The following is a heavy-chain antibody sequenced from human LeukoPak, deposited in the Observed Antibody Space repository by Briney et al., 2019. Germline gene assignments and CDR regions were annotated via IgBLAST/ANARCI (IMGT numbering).Heavy chain of an antibody. V-gene: IGHV1-69*05. Sequence: ASVKVSCKASGGTFSSYAISWVRQAPGQGLEWMGRIIPIFGTANYAQKFQGRVTITTDESTSTAYMELSSLRSEDTAVYYWARVRTGASVFDYWGQGTLVTVSS. J-gene: IGHJ4*02. D-gene: IGHD3-10*01. CDR1: GGTFSSYA. CDR3: ARVRTGASVFDY. CDR2: IIPIFGTA.